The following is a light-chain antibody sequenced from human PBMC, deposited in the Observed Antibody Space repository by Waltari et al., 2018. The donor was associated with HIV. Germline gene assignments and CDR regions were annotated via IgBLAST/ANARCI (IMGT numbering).Light chain of an antibody. CDR1: NIGRKS. V-gene: IGLV3-21*02. J-gene: IGLJ7*01. CDR3: QVWDGSSEHPGPV. CDR2: EDR. Sequence: SYVLTQAPSVSVPPGQTARITCGGTNIGRKSVHWYQQKEGQAHVRVVYEDRDRPSGIPEGFSGSNSGNTATLTLSRVEAGDEADYYCQVWDGSSEHPGPVFGGGTQLTVL.